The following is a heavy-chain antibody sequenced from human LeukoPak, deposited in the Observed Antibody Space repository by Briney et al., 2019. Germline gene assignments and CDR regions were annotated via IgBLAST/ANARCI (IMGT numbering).Heavy chain of an antibody. V-gene: IGHV1-18*01. D-gene: IGHD2-15*01. Sequence: GASVKVSCKASGYTFTDYGISWVRQAPGQGLEWMGWINTYNGKTNYAQKVQGRVTMTTDTSTSTAYMELRSLRSDDTAVYYCARDIVVVVAATHYYYGMDVWGQGTTVTVSS. CDR2: INTYNGKT. J-gene: IGHJ6*02. CDR3: ARDIVVVVAATHYYYGMDV. CDR1: GYTFTDYG.